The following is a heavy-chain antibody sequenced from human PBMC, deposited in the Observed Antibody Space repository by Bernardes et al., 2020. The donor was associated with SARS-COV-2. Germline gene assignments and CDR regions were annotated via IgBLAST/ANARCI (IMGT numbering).Heavy chain of an antibody. CDR2: INPDGSGP. V-gene: IGHV3-74*01. CDR3: VGVDYTYHHFGH. J-gene: IGHJ4*02. D-gene: IGHD2-2*02. CDR1: GFPFSNSC. Sequence: GGSLRLSCAVSGFPFSNSCMHWVRQVPGKGLVWVSHINPDGSGPAYADSVEGRFTISRDNAKNTLYLQMNSLRVEDTAVYYCVGVDYTYHHFGHWGQGTLVTVPS.